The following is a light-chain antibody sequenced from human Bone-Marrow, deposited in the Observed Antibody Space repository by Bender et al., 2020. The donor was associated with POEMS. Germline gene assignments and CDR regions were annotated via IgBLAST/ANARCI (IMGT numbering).Light chain of an antibody. J-gene: IGLJ1*01. Sequence: QSVLTQPPSVSGTPGQRVTISCSGSGSNIGGYPVNWYQQLPGTAPRLLIYTNNERPSGVPDRFSGSKSGNTASLTISVLQAEDEADYYCCSYADSSTLVFGTGTKVTVL. CDR2: TNN. CDR3: CSYADSSTLV. V-gene: IGLV1-44*01. CDR1: GSNIGGYP.